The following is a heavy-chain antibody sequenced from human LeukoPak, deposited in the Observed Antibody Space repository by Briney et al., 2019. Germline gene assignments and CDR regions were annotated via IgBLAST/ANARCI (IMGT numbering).Heavy chain of an antibody. CDR2: IYHSGST. V-gene: IGHV4-38-2*02. D-gene: IGHD5-12*01. J-gene: IGHJ6*03. CDR1: GYSISSGYY. CDR3: NLVATDYYDMDV. Sequence: SETLSLTCTVSGYSISSGYYWGWIRQPPGKGLEWIGSIYHSGSTYYNPSLKSRVTISVDTSKNQFSLKLSSVTAADTAVYYCNLVATDYYDMDVWGKGTTVTVSS.